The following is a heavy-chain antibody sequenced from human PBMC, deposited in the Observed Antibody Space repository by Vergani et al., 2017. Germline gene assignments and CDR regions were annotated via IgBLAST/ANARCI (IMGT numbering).Heavy chain of an antibody. CDR3: ARLTRPNNRPRNCYGMYV. D-gene: IGHD1-14*01. Sequence: EVQLVQSGAEVKKPGASLKISCKGSGYSFTSYWIGWVRQMPGKGLEWMGIIYPGDSDTRYRPSFQGQVTISADKSISTAYLQWSSLKASDTAMYYCARLTRPNNRPRNCYGMYVWGQGTTVTVSS. CDR2: IYPGDSDT. V-gene: IGHV5-51*03. CDR1: GYSFTSYW. J-gene: IGHJ6*01.